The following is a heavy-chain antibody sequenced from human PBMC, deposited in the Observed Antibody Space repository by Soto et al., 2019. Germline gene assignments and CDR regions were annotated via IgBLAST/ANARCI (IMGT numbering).Heavy chain of an antibody. J-gene: IGHJ5*02. Sequence: ASVKVSCKASGYTFTSYAMHWVRQAPGHRREWMGWINAGNGNTKYSQKFQGRVTITRDTSASTAYMELSSLRSEDTAVYYCARDRLRFLEWLSDLTHRFDPWGQGTLLTASS. V-gene: IGHV1-3*01. CDR1: GYTFTSYA. D-gene: IGHD3-3*01. CDR2: INAGNGNT. CDR3: ARDRLRFLEWLSDLTHRFDP.